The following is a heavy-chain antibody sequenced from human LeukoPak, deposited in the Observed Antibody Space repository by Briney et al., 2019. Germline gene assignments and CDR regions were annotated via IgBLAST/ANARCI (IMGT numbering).Heavy chain of an antibody. CDR1: GFSFSSYW. CDR3: ARVYHDSSGYYYRGLTYFDY. J-gene: IGHJ4*02. CDR2: IKQDGREK. V-gene: IGHV3-7*03. Sequence: GGSLRLSCAASGFSFSSYWMSWVRQAPGKGLEWVANIKQDGREKYYVDSVKGRFTISRDNAKNSLYLQMNSLRAEDTAVYYCARVYHDSSGYYYRGLTYFDYWGQGTLVTVSS. D-gene: IGHD3-22*01.